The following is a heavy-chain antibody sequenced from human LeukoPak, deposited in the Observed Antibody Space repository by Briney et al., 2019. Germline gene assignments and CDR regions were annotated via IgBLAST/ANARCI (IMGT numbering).Heavy chain of an antibody. Sequence: SGTLSLTCAVSGGSISSSNWWSWVRQPPGKGLEWIGEINHSGSTNYIPSLKSRVTISVDTSKNQFSLKLSSVTAADTAVYYCARRIVPAAILRYWGQGTLVTVSS. D-gene: IGHD2-2*02. CDR3: ARRIVPAAILRY. J-gene: IGHJ4*02. CDR1: GGSISSSNW. V-gene: IGHV4-4*02. CDR2: INHSGST.